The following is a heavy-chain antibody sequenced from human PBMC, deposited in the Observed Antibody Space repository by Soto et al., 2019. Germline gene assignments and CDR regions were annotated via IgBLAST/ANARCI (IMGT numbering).Heavy chain of an antibody. V-gene: IGHV1-58*01. CDR1: GFTFTSSA. Sequence: SVKVSCKASGFTFTSSAVQWVRQARGQRLVWIGWIVVGSGNTNYAQKFQERVTITRDMSTSTAYMELSSLRSEDTAVYYCAAPNGEQYYYYGMDVWGQGTTVTVSS. D-gene: IGHD1-1*01. CDR3: AAPNGEQYYYYGMDV. J-gene: IGHJ6*02. CDR2: IVVGSGNT.